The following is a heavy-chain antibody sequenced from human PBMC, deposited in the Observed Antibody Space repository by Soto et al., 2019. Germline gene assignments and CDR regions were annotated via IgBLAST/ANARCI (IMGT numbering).Heavy chain of an antibody. CDR1: GFNFRDHH. Sequence: EVQLVESGGGLVQPGGSLRLSCAASGFNFRDHHMNWVRQAPGKGLEWVSYISSFSDAIYYADSLKGRFSISRDNAKNSLYLQMNSLRDDDTAVYYCARDGGGGYDMDVWGEGTTVTVSS. J-gene: IGHJ6*04. V-gene: IGHV3-48*02. CDR2: ISSFSDAI. D-gene: IGHD3-16*01. CDR3: ARDGGGGYDMDV.